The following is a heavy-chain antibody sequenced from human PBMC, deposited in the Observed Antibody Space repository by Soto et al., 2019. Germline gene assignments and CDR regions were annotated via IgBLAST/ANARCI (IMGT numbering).Heavy chain of an antibody. Sequence: GGSLRLSCAASGFTFTSYGMSWVRQAPGKGLEWVSAISGSGGSTYYADSVKGRFTISRDNSKNTLYLHMNSLRAEDTAVYYCAKGTLGSYYYYGMDVWGQGTTVTVSS. CDR1: GFTFTSYG. V-gene: IGHV3-23*01. D-gene: IGHD1-26*01. J-gene: IGHJ6*02. CDR3: AKGTLGSYYYYGMDV. CDR2: ISGSGGST.